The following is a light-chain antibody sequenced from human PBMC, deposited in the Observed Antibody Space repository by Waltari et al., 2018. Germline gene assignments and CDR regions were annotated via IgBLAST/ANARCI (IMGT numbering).Light chain of an antibody. J-gene: IGKJ3*01. CDR2: GTS. CDR1: QDIGNR. Sequence: DIQLTQSPSPVSASVGDRVPITCRASQDIGNRLAWYQQKPGKAPNLLIYGTSSLQTGVPSRFSGSGSGTEFTLTISSLQPEDFGTYYCQQGKSFPITFGPGTKVEIK. V-gene: IGKV1-12*01. CDR3: QQGKSFPIT.